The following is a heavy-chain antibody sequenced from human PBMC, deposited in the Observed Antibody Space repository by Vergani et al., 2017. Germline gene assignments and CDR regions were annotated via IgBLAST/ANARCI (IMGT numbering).Heavy chain of an antibody. J-gene: IGHJ4*02. CDR2: ISAYNGNT. V-gene: IGHV1-18*01. D-gene: IGHD2-21*02. CDR1: GYTFTSYG. CDR3: ARARGGHCGGDCYQYYFDY. Sequence: QVQLVQSGAEVKKPGASVKVSCKASGYTFTSYGISWVRQAPGQGLDWMGWISAYNGNTNYAQKLQGRVTMTTDTSTSTAYMELRSLRSDDTAVYYCARARGGHCGGDCYQYYFDYWGQGTLVTVSS.